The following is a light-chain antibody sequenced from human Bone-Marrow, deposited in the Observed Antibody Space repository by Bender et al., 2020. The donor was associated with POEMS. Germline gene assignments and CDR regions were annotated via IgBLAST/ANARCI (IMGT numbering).Light chain of an antibody. CDR1: SSDVGTYNL. CDR2: DVD. V-gene: IGLV2-23*02. Sequence: QSALTQPASVSGSPGQSITISCTGSSSDVGTYNLVSWYQQHPGKAPRLIICDVDKRPSGVSDRFSGSKSGNTASLTISGLQAEDEAHYYCCSYAGSYTYVLFGGGTKLTVL. J-gene: IGLJ2*01. CDR3: CSYAGSYTYVL.